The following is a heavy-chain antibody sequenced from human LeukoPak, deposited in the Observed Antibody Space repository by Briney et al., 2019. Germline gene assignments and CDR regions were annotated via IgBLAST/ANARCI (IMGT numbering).Heavy chain of an antibody. J-gene: IGHJ5*02. CDR1: GYSFTNYD. V-gene: IGHV1-8*01. Sequence: ASVTVSRKASGYSFTNYDINWVRQATGQGLEWMGWMHPHSGDTGYAQNFQGRVTMTRNTSITTAYMELSSLRSEDTAAYYCARVLDRTKFDPWGQGTLVTVSS. D-gene: IGHD1-1*01. CDR2: MHPHSGDT. CDR3: ARVLDRTKFDP.